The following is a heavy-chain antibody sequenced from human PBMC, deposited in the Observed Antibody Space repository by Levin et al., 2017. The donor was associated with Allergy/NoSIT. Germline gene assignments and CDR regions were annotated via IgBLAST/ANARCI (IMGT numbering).Heavy chain of an antibody. V-gene: IGHV3-30*04. Sequence: GGSLRLSCAASGFTFSSYAMHWVRQAPGKGLEWVAVISYDGSNKYYADSVKGRFTISRDNSKNTLYLQMNSLRAEDTAVYYCARDLSDSGMDVWGQGTTVTVSS. CDR2: ISYDGSNK. J-gene: IGHJ6*02. CDR1: GFTFSSYA. CDR3: ARDLSDSGMDV.